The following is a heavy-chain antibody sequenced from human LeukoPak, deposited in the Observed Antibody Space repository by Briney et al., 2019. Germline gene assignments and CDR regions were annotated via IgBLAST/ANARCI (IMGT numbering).Heavy chain of an antibody. J-gene: IGHJ6*03. Sequence: PGGSLRLSCAASGFTFSSYAMHWVRQAPGKGLEYVSAISSNGGSTYYANSVKGRFTISRDNSKNTLYLQMGSLRAEDVAVYYCARSPLYSSGWYVPDYYYYYMDVWGKGTTVTVSS. CDR2: ISSNGGST. V-gene: IGHV3-64*01. CDR1: GFTFSSYA. CDR3: ARSPLYSSGWYVPDYYYYYMDV. D-gene: IGHD6-19*01.